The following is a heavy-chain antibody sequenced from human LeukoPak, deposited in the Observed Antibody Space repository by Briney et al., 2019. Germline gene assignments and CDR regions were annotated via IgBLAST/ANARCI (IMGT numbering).Heavy chain of an antibody. CDR3: ARHDDGNYYDSSGSVDY. V-gene: IGHV4-34*01. J-gene: IGHJ4*02. D-gene: IGHD3-22*01. CDR1: GGSFSGYY. Sequence: PSETLSLTCAVYGGSFSGYYWSWIRQPPRKGLEWIGEINHSGSTNYNPSLKSRVTISVDTPKNQFSLKLSSATAADTAVYYCARHDDGNYYDSSGSVDYWGQGTLVTVSS. CDR2: INHSGST.